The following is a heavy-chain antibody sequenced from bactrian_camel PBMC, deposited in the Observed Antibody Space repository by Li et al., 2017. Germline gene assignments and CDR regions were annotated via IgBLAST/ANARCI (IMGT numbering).Heavy chain of an antibody. CDR3: AVGSSITLCSDSPRPYIY. J-gene: IGHJ4*01. V-gene: IGHV3S25*01. CDR2: INSGRDST. CDR1: GFTFSSFW. D-gene: IGHD2*01. Sequence: LVASGGGLMQPGGSLRLSCAASGFTFSSFWMYWVRQAPGRGLEWVPSINSGRDSTAYADSMKGRFTISRDNAKNTVYLQMNSLEDGDTAMYYCAVGSSITLCSDSPRPYIYWGQ.